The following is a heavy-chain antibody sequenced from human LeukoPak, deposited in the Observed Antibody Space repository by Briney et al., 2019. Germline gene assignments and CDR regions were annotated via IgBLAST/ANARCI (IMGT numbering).Heavy chain of an antibody. Sequence: PRGSLRLSCTGSGFTFGDYAMSWVRRAPGRGLDWVGFIRGKAYGGTTEYAASVKGRITISRDDSKSIAYLQMNSLKIEDTAVYYCTRSPYQLQRYADYWGQGTLVTVSS. CDR3: TRSPYQLQRYADY. CDR2: IRGKAYGGTT. V-gene: IGHV3-49*04. J-gene: IGHJ4*02. D-gene: IGHD2-2*01. CDR1: GFTFGDYA.